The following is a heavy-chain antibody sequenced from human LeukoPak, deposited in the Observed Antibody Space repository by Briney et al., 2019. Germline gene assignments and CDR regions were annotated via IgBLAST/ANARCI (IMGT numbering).Heavy chain of an antibody. CDR1: GGSISSSSYY. Sequence: PSETLSLTCTVSGGSISSSSYYWGWIRQPPGKGLEWIGSIYYSGSTYYNPSLQSRVIISVDTSKNQFSLKLSSVTAADTAVYYCARRSGYSYGLTFDYWGQGTLVTVSS. CDR3: ARRSGYSYGLTFDY. V-gene: IGHV4-39*01. D-gene: IGHD5-18*01. CDR2: IYYSGST. J-gene: IGHJ4*02.